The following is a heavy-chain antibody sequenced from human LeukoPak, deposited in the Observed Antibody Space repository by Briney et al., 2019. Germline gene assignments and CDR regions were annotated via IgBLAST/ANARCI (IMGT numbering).Heavy chain of an antibody. Sequence: PGGSLRLSCAASGFTFSGYWMHWVRQAPGKGLVWVSRINPDGTSTAYADSVKGRFTISRDNAKNTLYLQMNSLRVEDTAVYYCGRALGSPLDYWGQGTLVTVSA. CDR2: INPDGTST. CDR1: GFTFSGYW. CDR3: GRALGSPLDY. V-gene: IGHV3-74*01. D-gene: IGHD1-26*01. J-gene: IGHJ4*02.